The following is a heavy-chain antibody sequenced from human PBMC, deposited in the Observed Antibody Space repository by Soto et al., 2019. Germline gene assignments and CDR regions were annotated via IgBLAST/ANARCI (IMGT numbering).Heavy chain of an antibody. CDR1: GFSLSTGGVG. J-gene: IGHJ6*02. Sequence: QITLKESGPSLVKPTQTLTLTCTFSGFSLSTGGVGVGWIRQPPGKALEWLALIYWDDDKRYSPSLRSRLTVTQDTSQIQVVLTMTNMDPVDTATYYCAHSRCGGDCLQSYSSPYYYGMDVWGQGTTVTVSS. CDR3: AHSRCGGDCLQSYSSPYYYGMDV. D-gene: IGHD2-21*02. V-gene: IGHV2-5*02. CDR2: IYWDDDK.